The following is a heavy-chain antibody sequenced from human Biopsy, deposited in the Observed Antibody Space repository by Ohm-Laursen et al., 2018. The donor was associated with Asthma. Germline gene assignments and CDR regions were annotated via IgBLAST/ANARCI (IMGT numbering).Heavy chain of an antibody. Sequence: SIRLSCAAPRFTYEMHWVRQAPGKGLEWVAVISYDGGSIYYADSVKGRFTISRDNSKNTLSLQMNSLTAEDTAVYYCAREGVAGTHIEDWGQGTLVTVSS. CDR2: ISYDGGSI. CDR1: RFTYE. CDR3: AREGVAGTHIED. J-gene: IGHJ4*02. V-gene: IGHV3-30-3*01. D-gene: IGHD6-19*01.